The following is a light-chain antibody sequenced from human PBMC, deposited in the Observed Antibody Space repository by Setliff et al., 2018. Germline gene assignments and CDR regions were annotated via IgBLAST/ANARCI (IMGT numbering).Light chain of an antibody. CDR2: EVT. CDR3: GSWDSSLSAGL. V-gene: IGLV2-14*03. J-gene: IGLJ2*01. CDR1: SSDVGGYNY. Sequence: QSVLTQPAAVSGSPGQSITISCAGTSSDVGGYNYVSWYQQHPGKAPKLMIYEVTKRPSGIPDRFSGSNSGTSATLGITGLQTGDEADYYCGSWDSSLSAGLFGGGTK.